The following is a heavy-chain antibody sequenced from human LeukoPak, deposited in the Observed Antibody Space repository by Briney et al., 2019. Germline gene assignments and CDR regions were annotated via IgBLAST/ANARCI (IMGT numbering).Heavy chain of an antibody. CDR1: GFTFSDYY. J-gene: IGHJ4*02. V-gene: IGHV3-11*01. D-gene: IGHD2/OR15-2a*01. CDR3: AKDRDGGTTTTAKGFNY. CDR2: ISSSGSTI. Sequence: GGSLRLSCAASGFTFSDYYMSWIRQAPGKGLEWVSYISSSGSTIYYADSVKGRFTISRDNSKNTLYLQMNTLRVEDTAVYYCAKDRDGGTTTTAKGFNYWGQGTLVTVSS.